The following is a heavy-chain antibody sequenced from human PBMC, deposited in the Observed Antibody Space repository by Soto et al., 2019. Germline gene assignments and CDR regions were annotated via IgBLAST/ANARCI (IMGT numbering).Heavy chain of an antibody. CDR3: ASLYYDFWSGYSTGMDV. CDR2: ISSSSSYT. CDR1: GFTFSDYY. V-gene: IGHV3-11*03. J-gene: IGHJ6*02. Sequence: VQLLESGGGLVQPGGSLRLSCAASGFTFSDYYMSWIRQAPGKGLEWVSYISSSSSYTNHADSVKGRFTISRDNAKSSLYLQMNSLRAEDTAVYYCASLYYDFWSGYSTGMDVWGQGTTVTVSS. D-gene: IGHD3-3*01.